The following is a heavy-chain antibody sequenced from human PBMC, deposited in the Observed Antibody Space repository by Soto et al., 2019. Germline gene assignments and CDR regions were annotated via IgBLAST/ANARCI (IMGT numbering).Heavy chain of an antibody. J-gene: IGHJ1*01. CDR2: LHPSGDT. Sequence: QVQLVQSGAEVKKPGASVKVACKASGYKFTTYFIHWVRQAPGQGLEWMGMLHPSGDTGYGQKFRGRVTMTIDTSTTTAYLELRNLTSEDTAIYFSVRGYCTTTPCSGDFQHWGQGNLVNVSS. D-gene: IGHD2-8*01. CDR1: GYKFTTYF. V-gene: IGHV1-46*01. CDR3: VRGYCTTTPCSGDFQH.